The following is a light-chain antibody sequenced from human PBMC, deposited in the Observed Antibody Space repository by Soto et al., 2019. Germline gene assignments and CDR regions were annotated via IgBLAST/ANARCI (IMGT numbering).Light chain of an antibody. CDR1: QSVSSSY. V-gene: IGKV3D-7*01. CDR2: GAS. Sequence: EIVMTQSPATLSLSPGERATLSCRASQSVSSSYLSWYQQKPGQAPRLLIYGASTRATGIPARFSGSGSGTDFPLTISSLQPEDFAVYYCQQDYNFPPAFGGGTKVEIK. CDR3: QQDYNFPPA. J-gene: IGKJ4*01.